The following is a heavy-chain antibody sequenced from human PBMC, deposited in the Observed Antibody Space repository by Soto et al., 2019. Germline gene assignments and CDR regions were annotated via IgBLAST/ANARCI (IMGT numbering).Heavy chain of an antibody. J-gene: IGHJ6*02. CDR2: IYYSGIT. CDR3: ARYKSNYYYGMDV. CDR1: GGSLSRYY. Sequence: PSETLSLTCTASGGSLSRYYWSWIRQPPGKGLEWIGYIYYSGITNYNPSLKSRVTISVDTSKNQFSLKLSSVTAADTAVYYCARYKSNYYYGMDVWGHWTTVTVAS. V-gene: IGHV4-59*01. D-gene: IGHD1-20*01.